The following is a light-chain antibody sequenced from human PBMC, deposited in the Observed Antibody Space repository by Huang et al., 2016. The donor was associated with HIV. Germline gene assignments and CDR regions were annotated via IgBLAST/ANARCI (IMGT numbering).Light chain of an antibody. J-gene: IGKJ4*01. CDR1: QNINTH. Sequence: EIVLTQSPATLSFFPGQRVSISCRASQNINTHLAWFQQRPGQPPRRLIYDASSRVPGVAARFSGSGSGTDFTLTISSLESEDFATYYCQQRVNGLTFGGGTKV. CDR3: QQRVNGLT. V-gene: IGKV3-11*01. CDR2: DAS.